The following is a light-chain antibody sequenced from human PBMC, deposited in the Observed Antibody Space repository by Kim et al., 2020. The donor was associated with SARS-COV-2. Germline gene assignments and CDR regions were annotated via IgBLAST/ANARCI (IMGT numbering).Light chain of an antibody. J-gene: IGLJ2*01. CDR1: SSDVVSSNY. CDR3: CSYAGTFTSL. V-gene: IGLV2-11*03. Sequence: GQSVTISCTGTSSDVVSSNYVSWYQQHPGKAPKVMIYDVSKRPSGVPDRFSGSKSGNTASLTISGLQADDEADYYCCSYAGTFTSLFGGGTQLTVL. CDR2: DVS.